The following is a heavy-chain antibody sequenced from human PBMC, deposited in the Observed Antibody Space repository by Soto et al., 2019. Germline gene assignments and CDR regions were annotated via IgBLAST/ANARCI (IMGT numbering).Heavy chain of an antibody. CDR1: GFTFGAFA. Sequence: EVQLLESGGGLVQPGESLRLSCAASGFTFGAFAMTWVRQVPGKGPEWVSAISHSGDATYYADSVKGRFTISRDNSKNTLFLQMNSLRAEDTALYYCAKDTGLVDPMDVWGHGTMVTVSS. CDR3: AKDTGLVDPMDV. D-gene: IGHD6-19*01. J-gene: IGHJ6*02. CDR2: ISHSGDAT. V-gene: IGHV3-23*01.